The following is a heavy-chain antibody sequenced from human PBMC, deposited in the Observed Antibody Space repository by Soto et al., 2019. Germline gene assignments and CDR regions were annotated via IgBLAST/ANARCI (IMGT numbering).Heavy chain of an antibody. V-gene: IGHV3-23*01. CDR3: AKAGITMTTVTRHYFDY. J-gene: IGHJ4*02. Sequence: EVQLLESGGGLVQPGGSLRLSCAASGFTFSNFAMTWVRQAPGKGLQWVSAISGSGVSTYYADSVTGRFTISRDNAKSTLFLQMNSLRAEDSAVYYCAKAGITMTTVTRHYFDYWGQGALVTVSS. CDR2: ISGSGVST. D-gene: IGHD4-17*01. CDR1: GFTFSNFA.